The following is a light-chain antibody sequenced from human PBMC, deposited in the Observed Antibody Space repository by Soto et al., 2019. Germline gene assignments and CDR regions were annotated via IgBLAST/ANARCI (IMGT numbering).Light chain of an antibody. CDR3: QQYGSSPIT. CDR1: QSVSSSY. V-gene: IGKV3-20*01. J-gene: IGKJ5*01. Sequence: EIVLTQSPDTLSLSPGERATLSCRASQSVSSSYLAWYQQKSGQAPRLLIYGASSRATGIPDRFSGSGSGTDFTLTISRLEPEDFAAYCCQQYGSSPITFGQGTRLEIK. CDR2: GAS.